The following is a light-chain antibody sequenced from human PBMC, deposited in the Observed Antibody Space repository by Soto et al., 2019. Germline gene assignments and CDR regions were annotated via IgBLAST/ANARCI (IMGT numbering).Light chain of an antibody. CDR3: SSYAGSSNV. CDR2: EVS. V-gene: IGLV2-14*01. Sequence: QSALTXPASVSGSPGQSITISCTGTSSDVGTYNYVSWYQLHPGKAPKLMVYEVSNRPSGVSNRFSGSKSGNTASLTVSGLQAEDEADYYCSSYAGSSNVFGTGTKVTVL. CDR1: SSDVGTYNY. J-gene: IGLJ1*01.